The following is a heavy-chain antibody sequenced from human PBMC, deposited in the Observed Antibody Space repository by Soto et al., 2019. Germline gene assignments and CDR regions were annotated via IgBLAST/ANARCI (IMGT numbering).Heavy chain of an antibody. Sequence: QVQLQQSGPGLVKPSQTLSLTCAISGDSVSSNSAAWNWIRQSPSRGLEWLGRTYYRSKWYNDYAVSVKRRITINPDTPKNQFSLQLNSVTPEDTAVYYCARDRASAVTGTTRGSFDPWGQGTLVTASS. V-gene: IGHV6-1*01. CDR1: GDSVSSNSAA. D-gene: IGHD1-7*01. CDR2: TYYRSKWYN. J-gene: IGHJ5*02. CDR3: ARDRASAVTGTTRGSFDP.